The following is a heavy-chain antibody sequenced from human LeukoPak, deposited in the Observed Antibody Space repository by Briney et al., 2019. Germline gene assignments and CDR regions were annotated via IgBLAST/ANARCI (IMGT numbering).Heavy chain of an antibody. CDR2: ISYDGSNK. Sequence: GGSLRLSCAASGFTFSSYAMHWVRQAPGKGLEWVAVISYDGSNKYYADSVKGRFTISRDNSKNTLYLQMNSLRAEDTAVYYCASSDSSGYGRLGDAFDIWGQGTMVTVSS. J-gene: IGHJ3*02. CDR1: GFTFSSYA. D-gene: IGHD3-22*01. V-gene: IGHV3-30*14. CDR3: ASSDSSGYGRLGDAFDI.